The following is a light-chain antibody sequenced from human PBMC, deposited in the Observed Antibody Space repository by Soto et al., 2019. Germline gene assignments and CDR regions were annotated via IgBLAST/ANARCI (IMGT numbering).Light chain of an antibody. J-gene: IGKJ5*01. CDR3: QHFYTVPVT. CDR2: WAS. Sequence: DIVMTQSPDSLAVSLGESATINCKSSQTVLRSSNNKNHLAWYQQKPGQPPKLLISWASTRESGVPDRFSGSGSGTDFTLTISSLQAEDVGVYYCQHFYTVPVTFXQGTRLEI. CDR1: QTVLRSSNNKNH. V-gene: IGKV4-1*01.